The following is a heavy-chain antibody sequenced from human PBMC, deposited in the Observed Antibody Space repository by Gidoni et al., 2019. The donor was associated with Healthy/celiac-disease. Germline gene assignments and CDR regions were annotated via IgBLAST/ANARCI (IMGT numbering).Heavy chain of an antibody. D-gene: IGHD3-22*01. CDR3: ARDQENYYDSSGYLPFDY. Sequence: QVQLVQSGAEVKKPGSSVQVSCKASGGTFSSYAISWLRQAPGQGLEWMGRISPILGIANYAQKFQGRVTITADKSTSTAYMELSSLRSEDTAVYYCARDQENYYDSSGYLPFDYWGQGTLVTVSS. CDR2: ISPILGIA. J-gene: IGHJ4*02. CDR1: GGTFSSYA. V-gene: IGHV1-69*04.